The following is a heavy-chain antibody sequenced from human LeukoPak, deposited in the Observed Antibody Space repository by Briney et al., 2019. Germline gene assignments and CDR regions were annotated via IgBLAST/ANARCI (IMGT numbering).Heavy chain of an antibody. CDR3: ANPGGYYYDSSGYYYG. D-gene: IGHD3-22*01. CDR1: GFTFSSYG. Sequence: GGSLRLSCAASGFTFSSYGMHWVRQAPGKGLEWVSVISYDGSNKYYADSVKGRFTISRDNSKSTLYLQMNSLRAEDTAVYYCANPGGYYYDSSGYYYGWGQGTLVTVSS. V-gene: IGHV3-30*18. CDR2: ISYDGSNK. J-gene: IGHJ4*02.